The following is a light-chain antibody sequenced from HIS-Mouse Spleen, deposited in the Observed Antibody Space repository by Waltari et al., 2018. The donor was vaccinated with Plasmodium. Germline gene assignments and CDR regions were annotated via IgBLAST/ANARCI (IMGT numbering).Light chain of an antibody. J-gene: IGLJ3*02. Sequence: SYELTQPPSVSVSPGQTARITCSGDALPQKYAYWYQQKSGQAPVLLIYEDSKRPSGIPERFSGSSSGTMATLTISGAQVEDEADYYCYSTDSSGNHRVFGGGTKLTVL. CDR3: YSTDSSGNHRV. CDR1: ALPQKY. CDR2: EDS. V-gene: IGLV3-10*01.